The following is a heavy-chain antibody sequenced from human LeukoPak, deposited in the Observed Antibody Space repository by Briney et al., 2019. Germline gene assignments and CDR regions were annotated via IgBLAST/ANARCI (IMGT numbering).Heavy chain of an antibody. D-gene: IGHD3-9*01. CDR2: INPNSGGT. CDR1: GYTFTGYY. V-gene: IGHV1-2*02. J-gene: IGHJ6*02. Sequence: ASVKVSCKASGYTFTGYYMHWVRQAPGQGLEWMGWINPNSGGTNYAQKFQGRVTMTRDTSISTAYMELSRLRSDDTAVYYCARVSYDILTGYPEDGMDVWGQGTTVTVSS. CDR3: ARVSYDILTGYPEDGMDV.